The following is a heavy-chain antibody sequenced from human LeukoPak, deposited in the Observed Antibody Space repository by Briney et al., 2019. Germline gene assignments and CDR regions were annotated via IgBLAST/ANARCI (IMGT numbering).Heavy chain of an antibody. CDR1: GFTFSSHN. CDR2: IGTDGSYI. J-gene: IGHJ3*02. V-gene: IGHV3-21*01. CDR3: ARKMKTGDRVGTFDI. Sequence: GGSLRLSCAASGFTFSSHNMNCVRQAPMKGLEWVSSIGTDGSYIYYADSVQGRFTISRDKAKNSLYLQMNSLTAEDTAVYYCARKMKTGDRVGTFDIWGQGTMVTVSS. D-gene: IGHD1-1*01.